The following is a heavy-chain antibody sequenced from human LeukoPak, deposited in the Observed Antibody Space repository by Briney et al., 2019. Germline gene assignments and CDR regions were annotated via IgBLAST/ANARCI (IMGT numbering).Heavy chain of an antibody. CDR3: VKDLSSGWYAYYGMDV. CDR2: MSYDGGNE. D-gene: IGHD6-19*01. J-gene: IGHJ6*02. V-gene: IGHV3-30*18. CDR1: GFTLSSFG. Sequence: GGSLRLSCAASGFTLSSFGIHWVRQPPGKGLEWVAVMSYDGGNEYYADSVKGRFTISRDNSKDTLYLQMNSLRGEDTAVYYCVKDLSSGWYAYYGMDVWGQGTTVTVSS.